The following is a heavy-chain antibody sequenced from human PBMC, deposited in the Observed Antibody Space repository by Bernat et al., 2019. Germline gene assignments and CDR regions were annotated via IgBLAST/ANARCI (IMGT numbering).Heavy chain of an antibody. J-gene: IGHJ3*01. CDR3: VRVVRV. V-gene: IGHV1-46*01. Sequence: QVQLVQSGAEVKKPGASVKVSCKASGYTFTNYYIHWVRQAPGQGLEWMGRINPSGGSTSYAKKFQGRVTMTRDTSTSTVYMELSSLRSEDTAVYYCVRVVRVWGQGTMVTVSS. CDR2: INPSGGST. CDR1: GYTFTNYY.